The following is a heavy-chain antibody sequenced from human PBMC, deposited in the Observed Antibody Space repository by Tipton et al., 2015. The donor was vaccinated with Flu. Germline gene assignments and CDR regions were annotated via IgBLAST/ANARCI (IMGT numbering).Heavy chain of an antibody. Sequence: GAFLSTSTLYWGWTRQAPGKGLEWIGSIYYSGTTYYNPSLKSRVTISVDLSKNQFSLRLTSVTAADTAVYYCAREGSLRYFDWIPSNWFDPWGPGTPVAVSS. J-gene: IGHJ5*02. CDR2: IYYSGTT. V-gene: IGHV4-39*07. CDR3: AREGSLRYFDWIPSNWFDP. D-gene: IGHD3-9*01. CDR1: GAFLSTSTLY.